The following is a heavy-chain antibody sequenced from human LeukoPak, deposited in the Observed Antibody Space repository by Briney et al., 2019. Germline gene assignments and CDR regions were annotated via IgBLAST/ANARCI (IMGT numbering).Heavy chain of an antibody. CDR1: GGSFSGYY. J-gene: IGHJ4*02. V-gene: IGHV4-34*01. CDR2: INHSGST. D-gene: IGHD3-22*01. CDR3: ARSRQYYYDSSGYGY. Sequence: PSETLSLTCAVYGGSFSGYYWSWIRPPPGKGLEWIGEINHSGSTNYNPSLKSRVTISVDTSKNQFSLKLSSVTAADTAVYYCARSRQYYYDSSGYGYWGQGTLVTVSS.